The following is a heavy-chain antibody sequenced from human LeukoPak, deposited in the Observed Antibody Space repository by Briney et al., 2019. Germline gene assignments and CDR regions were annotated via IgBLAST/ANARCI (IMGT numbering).Heavy chain of an antibody. CDR3: ARTDSSGYSYDAFDI. D-gene: IGHD3-22*01. J-gene: IGHJ3*02. V-gene: IGHV3-21*01. CDR2: ISSSSSYI. CDR1: GFTFSSYS. Sequence: PGGSLRLSCAASGFTFSSYSMNWVRQAPGKGLEWVSSISSSSSYIYYADSVKGRFTISRDNAKNSLYLQMNSLRAEDTAVYYCARTDSSGYSYDAFDIWGQGTMVTVSS.